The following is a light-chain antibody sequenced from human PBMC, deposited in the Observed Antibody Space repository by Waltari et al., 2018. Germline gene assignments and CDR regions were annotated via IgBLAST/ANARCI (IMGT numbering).Light chain of an antibody. Sequence: SVLTQPPSVSGTPGQRVTISCSGINSNIGSNAVNWYQQVPGRAPKLLIYSNDKRREGVPDRFSGAKSGTSASRAMSGLQSEDEYDYFCAGWDDSVDGEVFGGGNKLTGL. CDR1: NSNIGSNA. V-gene: IGLV1-44*01. CDR2: SND. CDR3: AGWDDSVDGEV. J-gene: IGLJ2*01.